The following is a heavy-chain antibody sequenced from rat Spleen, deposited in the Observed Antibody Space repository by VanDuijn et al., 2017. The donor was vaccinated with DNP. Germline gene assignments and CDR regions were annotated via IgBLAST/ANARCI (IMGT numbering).Heavy chain of an antibody. CDR2: VPSSGGST. V-gene: IGHV5-31*01. Sequence: EVQLVESGGDLVQPGRSLKLSCVASRFTFNSYWMAWIRQVPGKGLEWVASVPSSGGSTSYRDSVKGRFTISRDNAKSTLYLQMDSLRSEDTATYYCTTDFERGYWGQGVMVTVSS. CDR3: TTDFERGY. J-gene: IGHJ2*01. D-gene: IGHD1-11*01. CDR1: RFTFNSYW.